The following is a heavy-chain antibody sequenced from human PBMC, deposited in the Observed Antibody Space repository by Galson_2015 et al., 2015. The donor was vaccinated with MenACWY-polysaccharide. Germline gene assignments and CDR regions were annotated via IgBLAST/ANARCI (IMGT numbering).Heavy chain of an antibody. CDR2: MSYSGRA. Sequence: SETLSLTCTVSGGSVTDTTYYWSWLRQPPGKGLEWIGYMSYSGRANSNPSLKSRVTVSLDTSKNQFSLRVTSVTAADTAMYYCAREPTFSGSFSWFDPWGRGTLVTVSS. V-gene: IGHV4-61*01. J-gene: IGHJ5*02. D-gene: IGHD1-26*01. CDR1: GGSVTDTTYY. CDR3: AREPTFSGSFSWFDP.